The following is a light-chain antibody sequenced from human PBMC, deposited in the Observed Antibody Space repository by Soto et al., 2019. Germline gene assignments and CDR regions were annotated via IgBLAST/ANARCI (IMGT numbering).Light chain of an antibody. CDR2: DVS. CDR3: CSYAGSPRDV. Sequence: QSVLTQPRSVSGSPGQSVTISCTGTSSDVGGYNYVSWYQQHPGKAPKVMIYDVSERPSGVPERFSGSKSGNTASLTISGLQAEDEADYYCCSYAGSPRDVLGTGTKLTVL. CDR1: SSDVGGYNY. V-gene: IGLV2-11*01. J-gene: IGLJ1*01.